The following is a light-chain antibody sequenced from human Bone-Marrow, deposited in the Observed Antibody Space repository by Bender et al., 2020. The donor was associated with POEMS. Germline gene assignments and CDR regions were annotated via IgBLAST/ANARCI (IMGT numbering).Light chain of an antibody. J-gene: IGLJ3*02. CDR3: AVWDDSLMGVV. CDR2: RND. V-gene: IGLV1-47*01. CDR1: SSNIGTNP. Sequence: QSVLTQPPSASGTPGQRVTISCSGSSSNIGTNPVNWYQQLPGTAPKLLIQRNDQRPSGVPDRFSGSKSGASASLAISGLRAEDEVNYYCAVWDDSLMGVVFGGGTKLTVL.